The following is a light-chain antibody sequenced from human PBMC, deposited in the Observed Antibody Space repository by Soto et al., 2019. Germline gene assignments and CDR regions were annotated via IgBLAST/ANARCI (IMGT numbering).Light chain of an antibody. Sequence: QSALTQPRSVSASPGQSVTISCTETSSNVGGYNYVSWYQQNPGKAPKLIIYDASKRPSGVPDRFSGSKSGNAASLTISGLQAEDEADYYCCSYAANYNLVFGGGTKVTVL. CDR2: DAS. CDR3: CSYAANYNLV. CDR1: SSNVGGYNY. J-gene: IGLJ2*01. V-gene: IGLV2-11*01.